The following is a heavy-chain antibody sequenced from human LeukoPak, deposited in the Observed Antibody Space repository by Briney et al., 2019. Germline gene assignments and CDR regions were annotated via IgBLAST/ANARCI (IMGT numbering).Heavy chain of an antibody. CDR2: IIPIFGTA. CDR1: GGTFSGYA. Sequence: SVKVSCKASGGTFSGYAISWVRQAPGQGLEWMGGIIPIFGTANYAQKFQGRVTITADESTSTAYMELSSLRSEDTAVYYCARGVVRKVGATTLYYYYGMDVWGQGTTVTVSS. V-gene: IGHV1-69*13. J-gene: IGHJ6*02. D-gene: IGHD1-26*01. CDR3: ARGVVRKVGATTLYYYYGMDV.